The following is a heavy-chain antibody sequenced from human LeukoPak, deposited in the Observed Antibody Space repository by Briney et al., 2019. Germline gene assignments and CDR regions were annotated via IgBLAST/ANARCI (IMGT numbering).Heavy chain of an antibody. J-gene: IGHJ3*01. Sequence: KSGESLKISCKGSGYSFTSYWIAWVRQMPGKGLEWMGIIYPGDSDTRYSPSFQGQVTISADKSVSIAYLQWSSLKASDTAMYYCARPNITSYYDSRGYDAFDVWGQGTMVIVSS. CDR2: IYPGDSDT. D-gene: IGHD3-22*01. V-gene: IGHV5-51*01. CDR3: ARPNITSYYDSRGYDAFDV. CDR1: GYSFTSYW.